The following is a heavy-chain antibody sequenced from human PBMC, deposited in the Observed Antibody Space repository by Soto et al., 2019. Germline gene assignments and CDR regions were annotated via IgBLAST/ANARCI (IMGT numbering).Heavy chain of an antibody. D-gene: IGHD3-16*01. J-gene: IGHJ4*02. CDR1: GCSISNYY. CDR3: ARRWGRSFDF. Sequence: SETLSLTCTFSGCSISNYYWSWIRQPPGKGLEWIGYIYYSGSTNYNPSLKSRVTISVDTSKNQFSLKLSSVTAADTAVYYCARRWGRSFDFWGQGTLVTVSS. V-gene: IGHV4-59*08. CDR2: IYYSGST.